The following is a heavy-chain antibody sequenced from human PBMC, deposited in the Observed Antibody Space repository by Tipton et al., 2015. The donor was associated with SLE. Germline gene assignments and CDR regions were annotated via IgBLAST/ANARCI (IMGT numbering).Heavy chain of an antibody. D-gene: IGHD6-19*01. CDR3: ARVGRGGWSVDY. Sequence: QLVQSGAKVKKPGASVKVSCKASGYTFTSYDINWVRQAPGQGLEWMGWINPNSGGTNYAQKFQGRVTMTRDTSISTAYMELSRLRSDDTAVYYCARVGRGGWSVDYWGQGTLVTVSS. J-gene: IGHJ4*02. CDR2: INPNSGGT. V-gene: IGHV1-2*02. CDR1: GYTFTSYD.